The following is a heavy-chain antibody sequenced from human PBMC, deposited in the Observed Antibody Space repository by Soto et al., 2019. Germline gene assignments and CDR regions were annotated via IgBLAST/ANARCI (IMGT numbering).Heavy chain of an antibody. D-gene: IGHD2-2*01. V-gene: IGHV4-38-2*02. Sequence: SETLSLTCAVSGYSISNAYYWGWIRQPPGKGLEWIGSIYQSGSTYYNPSLKSRVTISMDTSKNQFSLKLNSVTAADTAVYYCARENGCSTTTCYSSGWFDPWGQGTLVTVSS. CDR2: IYQSGST. CDR3: ARENGCSTTTCYSSGWFDP. CDR1: GYSISNAYY. J-gene: IGHJ5*02.